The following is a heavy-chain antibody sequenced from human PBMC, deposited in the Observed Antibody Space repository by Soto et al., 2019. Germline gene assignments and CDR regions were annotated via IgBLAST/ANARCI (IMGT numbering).Heavy chain of an antibody. CDR1: GGAIGRYY. V-gene: IGHV4-59*01. D-gene: IGHD6-13*01. CDR2: IYYSGST. Sequence: SETLSLTCTVSGGAIGRYYWSWIRQPPGKGLEWIGYIYYSGSTNYNPSLKSRVTISVDTSKNQFSLKLSSVTAADTAVYYCARKYSSSWCFDSWGQGTLVSVS. CDR3: ARKYSSSWCFDS. J-gene: IGHJ4*02.